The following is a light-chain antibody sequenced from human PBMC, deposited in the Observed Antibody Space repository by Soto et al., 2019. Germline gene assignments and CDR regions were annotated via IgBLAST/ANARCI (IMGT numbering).Light chain of an antibody. Sequence: EIVLTQSPATLSLSPGERATLSCRASQSVSSSYLAWYQQKPGAAPRLIIYGTSSRATGIPERFSGSGSGTDFTLTISRLEPEDFAVYYCQQRSSWITFGQGTRLEIK. CDR3: QQRSSWIT. V-gene: IGKV3D-20*02. CDR2: GTS. CDR1: QSVSSSY. J-gene: IGKJ5*01.